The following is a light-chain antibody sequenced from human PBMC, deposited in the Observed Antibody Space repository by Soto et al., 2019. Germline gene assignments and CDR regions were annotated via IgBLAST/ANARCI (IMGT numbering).Light chain of an antibody. CDR3: QQYHNWPA. CDR1: QSVAGN. Sequence: EIVMTQSPATLSVSPGETATLSCRASQSVAGNLAWYQQKPGQAPRLLIYGAATRATGIPARFSGSGSGTEFTLTISSLQSEDLAVYFCQQYHNWPAFGQGTKVDIK. V-gene: IGKV3-15*01. J-gene: IGKJ1*01. CDR2: GAA.